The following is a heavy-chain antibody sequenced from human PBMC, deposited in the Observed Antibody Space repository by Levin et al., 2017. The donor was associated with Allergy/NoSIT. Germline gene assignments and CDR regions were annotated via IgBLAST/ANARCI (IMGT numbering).Heavy chain of an antibody. CDR1: GFSFSGYA. J-gene: IGHJ6*02. Sequence: GESLKISCAASGFSFSGYAMNWVRQAPGKGLEWVSGIEGSGGTSYYADSVKGRFTISRDNSKNTLYLQMNRLRAADTALYYSAKDGITGFRGPRGNYYGVYVWCQGTTVIVSS. CDR3: AKDGITGFRGPRGNYYGVYV. CDR2: IEGSGGTS. V-gene: IGHV3-23*01. D-gene: IGHD3-10*01.